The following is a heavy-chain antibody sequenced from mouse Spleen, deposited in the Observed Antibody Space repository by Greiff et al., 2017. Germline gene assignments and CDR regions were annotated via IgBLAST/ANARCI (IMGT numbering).Heavy chain of an antibody. CDR3: ARLPYYGYFDY. V-gene: IGHV5-9-3*01. CDR1: GFTFSSYA. J-gene: IGHJ2*01. CDR2: ISSGCSYT. D-gene: IGHD1-1*01. Sequence: EVHLVESGGGLVKPGGSLKLSCAASGFTFSSYAMYWVRQTPETRLEWVATISSGCSYTYYPDSVKGRFTISRDNAKNTLYLQMSSLRSEDTAMYYCARLPYYGYFDYWGQGTTLTVSS.